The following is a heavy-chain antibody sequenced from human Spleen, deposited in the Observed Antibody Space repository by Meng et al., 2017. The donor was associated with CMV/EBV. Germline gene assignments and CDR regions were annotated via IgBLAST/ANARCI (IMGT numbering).Heavy chain of an antibody. Sequence: GESLKISCTASGFTFGDYAMSWVRQAPGKGLEWVGFIRSKAYGGTTEYAASVKGRFTISRDGSTNIDYLQMNSLKIEDTAVYYCARGVRGITNNSPYYYGMDVWGLGATVTVSS. J-gene: IGHJ6*02. CDR2: IRSKAYGGTT. CDR1: GFTFGDYA. V-gene: IGHV3-49*04. CDR3: ARGVRGITNNSPYYYGMDV. D-gene: IGHD3-10*01.